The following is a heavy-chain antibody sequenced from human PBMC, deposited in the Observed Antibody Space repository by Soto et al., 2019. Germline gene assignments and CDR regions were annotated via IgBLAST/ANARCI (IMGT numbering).Heavy chain of an antibody. J-gene: IGHJ1*01. CDR3: ARSYCSGGSCYPPEYFQH. CDR1: GGSISSGDYY. CDR2: IYYSGST. D-gene: IGHD2-15*01. V-gene: IGHV4-30-4*01. Sequence: SETLSLTCTVSGGSISSGDYYWSWIRQPPGKGLEWIGYIYYSGSTYYNPSLKSRVTISVDTSKNQFSLKLSSVTAADTAVYYCARSYCSGGSCYPPEYFQHWGQGTLVTVSS.